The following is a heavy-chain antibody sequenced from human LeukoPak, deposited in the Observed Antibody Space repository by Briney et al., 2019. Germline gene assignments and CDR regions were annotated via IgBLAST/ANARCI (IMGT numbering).Heavy chain of an antibody. D-gene: IGHD6-25*01. CDR1: GYTFTGYY. Sequence: ASVKVSRKASGYTFTGYYLHWVRQAPGQGREWMGRINLNSGGTHYAQKFQGRVTMPRDTSISTAYMELSRLRSDDTAVYYCARDPYSARVHKVVWGKGTTVTVSS. V-gene: IGHV1-2*06. CDR3: ARDPYSARVHKVV. CDR2: INLNSGGT. J-gene: IGHJ6*03.